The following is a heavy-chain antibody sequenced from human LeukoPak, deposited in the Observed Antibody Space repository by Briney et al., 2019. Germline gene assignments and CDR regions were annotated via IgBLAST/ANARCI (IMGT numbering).Heavy chain of an antibody. J-gene: IGHJ4*02. V-gene: IGHV3-64*04. CDR1: GFTFSSYA. CDR2: ISSNGGST. D-gene: IGHD2-21*02. Sequence: GGSLRLSCSASGFTFSSYAMHWVRQAPGKGLEYVSAISSNGGSTYYADSVKGRFTISRDNSKDTLFLQMHSLRPGDTAVYYCVREDTPATANYWGQGTLVTISS. CDR3: VREDTPATANY.